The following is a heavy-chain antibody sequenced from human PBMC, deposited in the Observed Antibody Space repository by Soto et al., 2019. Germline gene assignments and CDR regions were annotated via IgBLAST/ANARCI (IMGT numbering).Heavy chain of an antibody. J-gene: IGHJ6*03. CDR3: ATDTRRYSGYDSYYYYYMDV. D-gene: IGHD5-12*01. CDR2: IYYSGST. V-gene: IGHV4-59*08. CDR1: GGSISSYY. Sequence: SETLSLTCTVSGGSISSYYWSWIRQPPGKGLEWIGYIYYSGSTNYNPSLKSRVTISVDTSKNQFSLKLSSATAADTAVYYCATDTRRYSGYDSYYYYYMDVWGKGTTVTVSS.